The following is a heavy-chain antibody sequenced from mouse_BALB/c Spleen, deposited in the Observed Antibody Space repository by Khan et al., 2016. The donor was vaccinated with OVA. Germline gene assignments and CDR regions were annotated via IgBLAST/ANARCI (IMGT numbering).Heavy chain of an antibody. CDR2: IIYTGYT. CDR3: ARSTYRYAFGY. J-gene: IGHJ3*02. V-gene: IGHV3-8*02. Sequence: EVQLQESGPSLVKPSQTLSLTCSVTGDSITTGYWNWLRKFPGNKLEYMGYIIYTGYTYYNPSLKSRISITRHTSNNQYYLQLNSVTDEDTATYYCARSTYRYAFGYWGQGTLVTVSA. CDR1: GDSITTGY. D-gene: IGHD2-14*01.